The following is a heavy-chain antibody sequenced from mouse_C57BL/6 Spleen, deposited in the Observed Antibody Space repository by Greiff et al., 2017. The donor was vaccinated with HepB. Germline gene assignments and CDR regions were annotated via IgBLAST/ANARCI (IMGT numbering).Heavy chain of an antibody. Sequence: QVQLQQPGAELVKPGASVKLSCKASGYTFTSYWMHWVKQRPGQGLEWIGMIHPNSGSTNSNEKFKSKATLTVDKSSSTAYMQRSSLTSEDSAVYYCARKWDYYGSSYVDYWGQGTTLTVSS. CDR3: ARKWDYYGSSYVDY. J-gene: IGHJ2*01. CDR2: IHPNSGST. CDR1: GYTFTSYW. D-gene: IGHD1-1*01. V-gene: IGHV1-64*01.